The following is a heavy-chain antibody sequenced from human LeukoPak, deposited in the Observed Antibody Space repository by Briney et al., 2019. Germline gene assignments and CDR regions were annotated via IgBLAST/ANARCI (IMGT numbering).Heavy chain of an antibody. CDR1: GFTFSNHY. Sequence: PGGSLRLSCAASGFTFSNHYMTWIRQAPGKGLEWLSYISSSSSTIYYAQSVKGRFTISRDNAKNSLYLQMNSLSADDTAVYYCARATVGSNYYGVDVWGQGTTVTVSS. D-gene: IGHD4-23*01. CDR3: ARATVGSNYYGVDV. V-gene: IGHV3-11*01. J-gene: IGHJ6*02. CDR2: ISSSSSTI.